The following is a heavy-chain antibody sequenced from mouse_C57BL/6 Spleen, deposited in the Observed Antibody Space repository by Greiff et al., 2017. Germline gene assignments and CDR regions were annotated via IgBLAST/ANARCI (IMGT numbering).Heavy chain of an antibody. CDR3: ARQGYYYGKGYFDV. CDR1: GFTFSDYG. V-gene: IGHV5-17*01. CDR2: ISSGSSTI. J-gene: IGHJ1*03. D-gene: IGHD1-1*01. Sequence: EVQVVESGGGLVKPGGSLKLSCAASGFTFSDYGMHWVRQAPEKGLEWVAYISSGSSTIYYADTVKGRFTISRDNAKNTLFLQMTSLRSEDTAMYYCARQGYYYGKGYFDVWGTGTTVTVSS.